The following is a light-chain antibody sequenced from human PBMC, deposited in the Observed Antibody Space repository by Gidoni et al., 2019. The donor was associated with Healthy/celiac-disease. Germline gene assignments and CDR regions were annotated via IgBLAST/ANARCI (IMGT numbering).Light chain of an antibody. J-gene: IGKJ4*01. CDR2: DAS. V-gene: IGKV1-33*01. Sequence: DIQMTQSPSSLSASVGDRVTITCQASQDISNYLNWYQQKPGKAPKLLIYDASNWETGVPSRFSGSGSGTDFTFTISSLQPEDSATYYCQQYDNLPLTFXGXTKVEIK. CDR1: QDISNY. CDR3: QQYDNLPLT.